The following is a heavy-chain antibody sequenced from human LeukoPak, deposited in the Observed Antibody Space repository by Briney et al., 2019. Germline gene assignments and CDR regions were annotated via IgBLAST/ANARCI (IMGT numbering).Heavy chain of an antibody. Sequence: PGGSLRLSCAASGFSFSNHGMHWVRQAPGKSLEWVAVIWDDGNSKRYANSVNGRFTISRDNSENTLYLQMNGLTAEDTAMYYCARDSYQDYYGRFDPWGQGTLVIVSS. J-gene: IGHJ5*02. D-gene: IGHD3-10*01. V-gene: IGHV3-33*01. CDR3: ARDSYQDYYGRFDP. CDR2: IWDDGNSK. CDR1: GFSFSNHG.